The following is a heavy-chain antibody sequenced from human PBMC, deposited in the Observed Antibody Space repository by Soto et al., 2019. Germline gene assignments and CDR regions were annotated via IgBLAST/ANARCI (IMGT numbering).Heavy chain of an antibody. V-gene: IGHV3-33*01. J-gene: IGHJ4*02. CDR2: IWSDGSYD. CDR1: GFIFSNYA. CDR3: ARGTGPGSFLIDY. Sequence: QVQLVESGGGVVQPGRSLRLSCATSGFIFSNYAMHWVRQAPGQGLEWVALIWSDGSYDNYAESVKGRFTISRDNSKNTLYVQINSLRVEDTAVYFCARGTGPGSFLIDYWGQGTLVTVSS. D-gene: IGHD3-10*01.